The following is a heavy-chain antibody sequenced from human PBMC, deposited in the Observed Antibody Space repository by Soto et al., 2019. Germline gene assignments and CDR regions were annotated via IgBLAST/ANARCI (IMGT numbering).Heavy chain of an antibody. CDR3: ASGYCSGGSCYSGFDP. CDR2: IYPGDSDT. Sequence: GESLKISCKGSGYSFTSYWIGWVRQMPGKGLEWMGIIYPGDSDTRYSPSFQGQVTISADKSISTAYLQWSSLKASDTAMYYCASGYCSGGSCYSGFDPWGPGTLVTVSS. D-gene: IGHD2-15*01. J-gene: IGHJ5*02. CDR1: GYSFTSYW. V-gene: IGHV5-51*01.